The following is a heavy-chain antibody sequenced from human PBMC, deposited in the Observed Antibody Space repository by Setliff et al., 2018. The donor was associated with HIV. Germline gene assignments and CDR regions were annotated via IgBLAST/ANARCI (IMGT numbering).Heavy chain of an antibody. V-gene: IGHV3-23*01. D-gene: IGHD1-26*01. CDR2: ISANGIST. Sequence: GGSLRLSCAASGFTFSHFAMHWVRQAPGKGLEWLSGISANGISTYYADSVKGRLTISRDNAKNALYLFMHSLRAEDTAVYFCAPRSGLVGTTPAAVDHWGQGTLVTVSS. J-gene: IGHJ4*02. CDR1: GFTFSHFA. CDR3: APRSGLVGTTPAAVDH.